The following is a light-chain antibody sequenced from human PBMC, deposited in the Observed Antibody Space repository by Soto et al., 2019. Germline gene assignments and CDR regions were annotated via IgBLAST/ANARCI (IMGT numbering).Light chain of an antibody. CDR3: QKYDSAPQT. J-gene: IGKJ1*01. V-gene: IGKV1-27*01. CDR1: QGIIDY. CDR2: EAS. Sequence: DIQMTQSPSSLSASVGDTVTITCRASQGIIDYLAWYQQRPGKAPNLLIYEASTLQTGVPSRFSGSGAGTDFTLTISSLQPEDVATYYCQKYDSAPQTFGPGTKVEIK.